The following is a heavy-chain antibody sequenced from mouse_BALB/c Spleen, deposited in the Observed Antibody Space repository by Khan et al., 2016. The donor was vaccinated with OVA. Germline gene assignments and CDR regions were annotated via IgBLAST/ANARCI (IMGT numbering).Heavy chain of an antibody. D-gene: IGHD1-1*02. Sequence: QVQLKQSGPGLVAPSQNLSITCTVSGFSLSDYGVSWIRQPPGKGLEWLGVIWGDGSTYYNSVLKSRLSISKDNSKSQVFLKMSSLQSDDTAMFYCAKGVWSYDYTLDYWGQGISVTVSS. CDR2: IWGDGST. J-gene: IGHJ4*01. V-gene: IGHV2-6-5*01. CDR1: GFSLSDYG. CDR3: AKGVWSYDYTLDY.